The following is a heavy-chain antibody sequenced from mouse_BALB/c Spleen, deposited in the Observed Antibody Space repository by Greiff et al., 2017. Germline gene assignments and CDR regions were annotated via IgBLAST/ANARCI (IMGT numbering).Heavy chain of an antibody. CDR1: GFSLTSYG. D-gene: IGHD2-10*02. CDR3: AREREYGKFAY. J-gene: IGHJ3*01. Sequence: VHLVESGPGLVAPSQSLSITCTVSGFSLTSYGVHWVRQPPGKGLEWLGVIWAGGSTNYNSALMSRLSISKDNSKSQVFLKMNSLQTDDTAMYYCAREREYGKFAYWGQGTLVTVSA. CDR2: IWAGGST. V-gene: IGHV2-9*02.